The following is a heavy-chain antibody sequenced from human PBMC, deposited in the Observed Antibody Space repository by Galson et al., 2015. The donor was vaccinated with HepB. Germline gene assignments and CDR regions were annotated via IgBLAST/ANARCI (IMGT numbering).Heavy chain of an antibody. CDR3: ARGLPSGLVGPDY. Sequence: SLRLSCAASGFTFSSYSMNWVRQAPGKGLEWVSYISSSSSTIYYADSVKGRFTISRDNAKNSLYLQMNSLRAEDTAVYYCARGLPSGLVGPDYWGQGTLVTVSS. CDR2: ISSSSSTI. CDR1: GFTFSSYS. V-gene: IGHV3-48*01. J-gene: IGHJ4*02. D-gene: IGHD6-19*01.